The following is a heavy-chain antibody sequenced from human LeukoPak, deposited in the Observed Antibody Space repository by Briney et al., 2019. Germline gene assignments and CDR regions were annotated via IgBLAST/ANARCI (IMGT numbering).Heavy chain of an antibody. Sequence: GGSLRLSCAASGFTFSSDAMSWVRQAPGKGLEWVSAISGSGGSTYYADSVKGRFTISRDNSKNTLYLQMNSLRADDTAVYYCARIRSSGWYYFDYWGQGTLVTVSS. D-gene: IGHD6-19*01. CDR1: GFTFSSDA. V-gene: IGHV3-23*01. CDR3: ARIRSSGWYYFDY. CDR2: ISGSGGST. J-gene: IGHJ4*02.